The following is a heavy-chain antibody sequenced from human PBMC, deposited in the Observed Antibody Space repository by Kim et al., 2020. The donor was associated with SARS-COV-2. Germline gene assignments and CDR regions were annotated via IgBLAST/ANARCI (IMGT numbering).Heavy chain of an antibody. J-gene: IGHJ4*02. CDR2: IYYSGST. D-gene: IGHD6-13*01. V-gene: IGHV4-59*13. CDR1: GGSISSYY. Sequence: SETLSLTCTVSGGSISSYYWSWIRQPPGKGLEWIGYIYYSGSTNYHPSLKSRVTISVDTSKNQFSLQLSSVTAADTAVYYCPRWGYSAAGTFYFDYWGQG. CDR3: PRWGYSAAGTFYFDY.